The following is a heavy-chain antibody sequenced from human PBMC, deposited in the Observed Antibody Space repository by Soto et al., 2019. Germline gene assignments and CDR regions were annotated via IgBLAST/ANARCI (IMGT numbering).Heavy chain of an antibody. CDR2: IYYSGSS. J-gene: IGHJ3*01. CDR3: ARALLIFGVNSYAFDL. CDR1: GGSISPYY. D-gene: IGHD3-3*01. Sequence: QVQLQESGPGLVKPSETLSLTCAVSGGSISPYYWNWIRQPPGKGLEWIAYIYYSGSSNYNPSLQSRATISVDTSKNQFSLRLSSVTAADTAVYYCARALLIFGVNSYAFDLWGQGTVVTVSS. V-gene: IGHV4-59*01.